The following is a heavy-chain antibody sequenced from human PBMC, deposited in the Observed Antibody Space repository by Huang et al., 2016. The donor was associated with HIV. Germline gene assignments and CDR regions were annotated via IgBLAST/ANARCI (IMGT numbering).Heavy chain of an antibody. J-gene: IGHJ4*01. CDR3: VRAKEKGYDFWSGYRY. CDR2: IESDGSST. V-gene: IGHV3-74*02. CDR1: GFIFSDYW. D-gene: IGHD3-3*01. Sequence: EVELAESGGGSVRPGQSLRLSCVGSGFIFSDYWMHWVRQIPGKGLMWVARIESDGSSTSYADSMKGRFTIYRDNAKNTVYLQMSSLRVDDTAVYYCVRAKEKGYDFWSGYRYWGQGVQVTVSS.